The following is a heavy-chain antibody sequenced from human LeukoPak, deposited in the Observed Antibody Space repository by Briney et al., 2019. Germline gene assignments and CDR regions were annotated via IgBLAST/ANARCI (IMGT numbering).Heavy chain of an antibody. CDR2: INHSGST. Sequence: SETLSLTCAVYGGSFSGYYWSWIRQPPGKGLEWIGEINHSGSTNYNPSLKSRATISVDTSKNQFSLKLSSVTAADTAVYYCASLGDYCSSTSCYPGGTPQYMDIWGKGTTVTISS. CDR1: GGSFSGYY. CDR3: ASLGDYCSSTSCYPGGTPQYMDI. J-gene: IGHJ6*03. V-gene: IGHV4-34*01. D-gene: IGHD2-2*01.